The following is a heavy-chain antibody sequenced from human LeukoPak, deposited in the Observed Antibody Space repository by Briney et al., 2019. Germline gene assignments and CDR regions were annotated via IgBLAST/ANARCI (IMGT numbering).Heavy chain of an antibody. V-gene: IGHV4-61*02. Sequence: SQTLSHTCTVSGGSISSGSYYWSWIRQPAGKGLEWIGRIYTSGSTNYNPSLKSRVTISVDTSKNQFSLKLSSVTAADTAVYYCAREVWSSGFVGSDYWGQGTLDTVSS. CDR3: AREVWSSGFVGSDY. CDR2: IYTSGST. J-gene: IGHJ4*02. CDR1: GGSISSGSYY. D-gene: IGHD3-22*01.